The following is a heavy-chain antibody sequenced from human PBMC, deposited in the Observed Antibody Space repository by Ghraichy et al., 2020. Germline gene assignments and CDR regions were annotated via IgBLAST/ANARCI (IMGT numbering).Heavy chain of an antibody. CDR2: ISGSGGST. D-gene: IGHD6-25*01. Sequence: LSLTCAASGFTFSSYAMSWVRQAPGKGLEWVSAISGSGGSTYYADSVKGRFTISRDNSKNTLYLQMNSLRAEDTAVYYCAKADAQRYFDYWGQGTLVTVSS. V-gene: IGHV3-23*01. J-gene: IGHJ4*02. CDR1: GFTFSSYA. CDR3: AKADAQRYFDY.